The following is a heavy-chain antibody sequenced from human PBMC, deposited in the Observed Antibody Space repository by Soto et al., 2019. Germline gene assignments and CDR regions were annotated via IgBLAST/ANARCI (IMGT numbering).Heavy chain of an antibody. Sequence: GGSLRLSCAASGFTFSSYAMHWVRQAPGKGLEWVAVISYDGSNKYYADSVKGRFTISRDNSKNTLYLQMNSLRAEDTAVYYCARGTVFSYYYGMDVWGQGTTVTVSS. CDR1: GFTFSSYA. D-gene: IGHD4-4*01. V-gene: IGHV3-30-3*01. CDR3: ARGTVFSYYYGMDV. CDR2: ISYDGSNK. J-gene: IGHJ6*02.